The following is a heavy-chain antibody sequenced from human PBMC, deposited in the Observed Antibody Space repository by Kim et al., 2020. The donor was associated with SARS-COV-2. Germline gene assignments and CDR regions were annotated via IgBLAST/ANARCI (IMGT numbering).Heavy chain of an antibody. CDR2: ISSDGNNT. CDR1: GFTFSAYW. V-gene: IGHV3-74*01. Sequence: GGSLRLSCAASGFTFSAYWMHWVRQAPGKGLVWVSRISSDGNNTSYADSVKGRFTISRDNGKNTLYLQMNSLRAEDTAVYYCARTNYYDSSGPVNWGQGTLVTVSS. J-gene: IGHJ4*02. D-gene: IGHD3-22*01. CDR3: ARTNYYDSSGPVN.